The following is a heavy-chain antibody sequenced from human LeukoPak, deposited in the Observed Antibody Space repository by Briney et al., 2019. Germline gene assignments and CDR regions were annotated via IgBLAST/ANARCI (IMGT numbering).Heavy chain of an antibody. V-gene: IGHV1-2*02. CDR3: ARERDGYNYYFDY. CDR1: GYTFTGYY. CDR2: INPNSGGT. J-gene: IGHJ4*02. Sequence: ASVKVSCKASGYTFTGYYMHWVRQAPGQGLEWMGWINPNSGGTNYAQKFQGRVTMTRDTSISTAYMELSRLRSDDTAVYYCARERDGYNYYFDYWGQGTLVTVSS. D-gene: IGHD5-24*01.